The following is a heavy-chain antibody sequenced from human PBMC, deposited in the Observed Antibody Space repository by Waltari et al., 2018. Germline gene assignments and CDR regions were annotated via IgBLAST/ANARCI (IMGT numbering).Heavy chain of an antibody. J-gene: IGHJ4*02. D-gene: IGHD1-1*01. CDR3: ARSRAGTVDY. Sequence: EVQLVDSGGGLVQPGGSLRLSCAASGFTFSAYTMLWVRQTPGKGLEFVSIIIRHGNDSYNASSVKDRFIISRDNSKNMMYFQMGSLRPDDTAVYYCARSRAGTVDYWGQGTLVSVSS. V-gene: IGHV3-64*01. CDR1: GFTFSAYT. CDR2: IIRHGNDS.